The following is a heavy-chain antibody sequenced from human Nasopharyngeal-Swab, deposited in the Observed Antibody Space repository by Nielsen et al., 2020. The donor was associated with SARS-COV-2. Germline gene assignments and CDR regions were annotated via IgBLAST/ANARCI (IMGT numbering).Heavy chain of an antibody. J-gene: IGHJ5*02. CDR1: GGSISSYY. V-gene: IGHV4-59*01. CDR3: ARALKGDYDFWSGYSWWFDP. Sequence: SETLSLTCTVSGGSISSYYWSWIRQPPGKGLEWIGYIYYSGSTNYNPPLKSRVTISVDTSKNQFSLKLSSVTAADTAVYYCARALKGDYDFWSGYSWWFDPWGQGTLVTVSS. D-gene: IGHD3-3*01. CDR2: IYYSGST.